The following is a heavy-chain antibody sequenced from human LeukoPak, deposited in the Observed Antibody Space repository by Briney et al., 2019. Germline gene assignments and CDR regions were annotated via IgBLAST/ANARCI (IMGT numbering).Heavy chain of an antibody. J-gene: IGHJ4*02. D-gene: IGHD3-16*02. Sequence: SQTLSITCAVSGGSISSGGYSWSWIRQPPGKGLEWIGYIYYSGSTYYNPSLKSRVTISVDTSKNQFSLKLSSVTAADTAVYYCARGSTFGGVIVSKKTYFDYWGQGTLVTVSS. CDR2: IYYSGST. CDR1: GGSISSGGYS. V-gene: IGHV4-31*11. CDR3: ARGSTFGGVIVSKKTYFDY.